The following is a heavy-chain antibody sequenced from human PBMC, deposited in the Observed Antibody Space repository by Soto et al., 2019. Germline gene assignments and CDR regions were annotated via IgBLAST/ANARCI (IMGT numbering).Heavy chain of an antibody. CDR1: GDSVTSGNYY. CDR2: IYYSGNT. CDR3: VRDGTKTLRDWFDP. Sequence: PSETLSLTCTVSGDSVTSGNYYWSWIRQPPGKGLEWIGYIYYSGNTNYSPSLKSRVMMSVDTSKKQFSLKLRSVTAADTAVYYCVRDGTKTLRDWFDPWGQGISVTVSS. D-gene: IGHD1-1*01. V-gene: IGHV4-61*01. J-gene: IGHJ5*02.